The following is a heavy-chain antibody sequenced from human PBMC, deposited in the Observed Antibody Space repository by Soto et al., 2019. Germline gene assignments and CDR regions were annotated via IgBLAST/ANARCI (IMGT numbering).Heavy chain of an antibody. J-gene: IGHJ6*02. Sequence: SETLSLTCTVSGGSISYEYYHWAWIRQSPGKGLEWIGYIHYSGSIIYNPSFKSRVTISVDTSKNQFSLQLSSVTAEDTAVYFCAREDEGGERDYYVLDVWGQGTTVTVSS. V-gene: IGHV4-30-4*08. CDR2: IHYSGSI. D-gene: IGHD3-16*01. CDR3: AREDEGGERDYYVLDV. CDR1: GGSISYEYYH.